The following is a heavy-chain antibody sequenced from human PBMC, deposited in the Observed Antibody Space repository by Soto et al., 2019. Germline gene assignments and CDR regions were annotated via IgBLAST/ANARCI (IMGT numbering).Heavy chain of an antibody. CDR3: GRDEGAQFVWYSDL. CDR1: GDSISSGGYY. D-gene: IGHD3-10*01. CDR2: TSYSGST. Sequence: QVQLQESGPGLVKPSQTLSLTCSVSGDSISSGGYYWNWIRQLPGKGLEWIGYTSYSGSTYYNPSLSCRATMSVDTSKNQFPLRLASGPAADTAGYYGGRDEGAQFVWYSDLGGRGTLVTFSS. V-gene: IGHV4-31*03. J-gene: IGHJ2*01.